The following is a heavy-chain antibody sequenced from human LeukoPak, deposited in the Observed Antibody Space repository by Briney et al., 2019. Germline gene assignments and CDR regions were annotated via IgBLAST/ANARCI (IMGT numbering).Heavy chain of an antibody. Sequence: ASVMVSCKVSGESITELGMHWVRQSPGKGLEWMGGLVPENYQTIYAQDFQGRVTMTEDTSTDTAYMELSSLRSEDTAIYYCALASDYYDSSGYYLEIWGQGTLVTVSA. D-gene: IGHD3-22*01. J-gene: IGHJ3*02. CDR2: LVPENYQT. CDR3: ALASDYYDSSGYYLEI. V-gene: IGHV1-24*01. CDR1: GESITELG.